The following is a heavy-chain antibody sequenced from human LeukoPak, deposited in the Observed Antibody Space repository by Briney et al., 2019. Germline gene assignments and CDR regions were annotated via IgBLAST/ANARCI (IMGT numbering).Heavy chain of an antibody. J-gene: IGHJ4*02. Sequence: GRSLRLSCAASGFTFSSYAMHWVRQAPGKGLEWAAVISYDGSNKYYADSVKGRFTISRDNSKNTLYLQMNSLRAEDTAVYYCARDRGSGYGPPDLDYWGQGTLVTVSS. D-gene: IGHD5-12*01. CDR2: ISYDGSNK. CDR3: ARDRGSGYGPPDLDY. V-gene: IGHV3-30*04. CDR1: GFTFSSYA.